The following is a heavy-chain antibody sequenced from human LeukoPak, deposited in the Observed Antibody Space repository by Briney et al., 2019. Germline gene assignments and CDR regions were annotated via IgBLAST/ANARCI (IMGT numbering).Heavy chain of an antibody. Sequence: GGSLRLSCAASGFTFSDYYMSWVRQAPGQGLEWVSAISGSVRSTYYSDSVKGRFTISKDTSKNTLYLQMNSLRAEDTAIYYCAKDQLNRFCSGGSCSITHDSWGQGTLVTVSS. CDR3: AKDQLNRFCSGGSCSITHDS. V-gene: IGHV3-23*01. CDR2: ISGSVRST. CDR1: GFTFSDYY. D-gene: IGHD2-15*01. J-gene: IGHJ4*02.